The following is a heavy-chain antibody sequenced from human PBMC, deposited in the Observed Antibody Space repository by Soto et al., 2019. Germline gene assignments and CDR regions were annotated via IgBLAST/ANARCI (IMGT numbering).Heavy chain of an antibody. J-gene: IGHJ5*02. V-gene: IGHV4-39*01. CDR1: GGTMSSSRDE. CDR3: STLQPTDWFDP. D-gene: IGHD1-1*01. CDR2: VYYSGST. Sequence: HAATLSPTCSVTGGTMSSSRDECGGSRQPPGKGLEWIGSVYYSGSTYYNPSLKSRFTISVDTSKSQFSLKLSSVTAADTAVYYCSTLQPTDWFDPSLHGTLATVSS.